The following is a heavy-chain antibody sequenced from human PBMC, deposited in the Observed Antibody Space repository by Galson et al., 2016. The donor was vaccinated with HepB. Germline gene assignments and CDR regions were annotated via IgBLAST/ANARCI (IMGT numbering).Heavy chain of an antibody. CDR2: ISGSGGRT. CDR1: GFTFSSYA. V-gene: IGHV3-23*01. D-gene: IGHD4-11*01. Sequence: SLRLSCAASGFTFSSYAMSWVRQAPGKGLEWVSGISGSGGRTYNADSVKGRFTISRDNSQNTLYLQMNTLRAEDTAVYFCARDHDSRPIDWGQGTLVTVSS. CDR3: ARDHDSRPID. J-gene: IGHJ4*02.